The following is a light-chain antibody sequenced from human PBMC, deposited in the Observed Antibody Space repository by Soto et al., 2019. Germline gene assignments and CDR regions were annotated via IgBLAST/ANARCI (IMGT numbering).Light chain of an antibody. CDR1: QGISSY. Sequence: IQLTQSPSSLSASVGDRVTITCRVSQGISSYLNWYRQKPGKVPKLLIFDASSLESGVPSRFSGSGSGTEFTLTISSLQPDDFATYYCQQYNSYSGTFGQGTKVDIK. CDR3: QQYNSYSGT. CDR2: DAS. J-gene: IGKJ1*01. V-gene: IGKV1-13*02.